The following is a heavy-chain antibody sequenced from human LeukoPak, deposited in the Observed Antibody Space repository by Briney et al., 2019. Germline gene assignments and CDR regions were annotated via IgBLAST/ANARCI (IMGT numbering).Heavy chain of an antibody. CDR1: GDSVSSNSVT. D-gene: IGHD2-2*01. CDR2: TYYRSTWYN. J-gene: IGHJ5*02. V-gene: IGHV6-1*01. Sequence: SQTLSLTCAISGDSVSSNSVTWNWVRQSPSRGLEWLGRTYYRSTWYNDYAVSVRGRITINPDTSKNQFSLHLNSVTPEDTAVYYCARRLTQYDCFDPWGQGILVTVSS. CDR3: ARRLTQYDCFDP.